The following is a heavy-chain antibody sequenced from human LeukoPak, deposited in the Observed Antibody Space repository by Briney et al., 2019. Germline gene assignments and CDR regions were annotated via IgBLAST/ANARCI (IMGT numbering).Heavy chain of an antibody. Sequence: GGSLRLSCAASGFTFSSYGMHWVRQAPGKGLEWVAFIRYDASNKYYADSVKGRFTISRDNSKNTLYLQMNSLRAEDTAVYYCAKSSRTPNYWGQGTLVTVSS. V-gene: IGHV3-30*02. CDR2: IRYDASNK. J-gene: IGHJ4*02. CDR3: AKSSRTPNY. D-gene: IGHD1-14*01. CDR1: GFTFSSYG.